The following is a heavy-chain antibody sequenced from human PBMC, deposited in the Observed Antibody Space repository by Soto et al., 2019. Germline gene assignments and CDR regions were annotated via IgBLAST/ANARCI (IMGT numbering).Heavy chain of an antibody. CDR1: GYTFTSYY. CDR3: AREGPKFYGDYSGNAFEI. Sequence: ASVKVSCKASGYTFTSYYMHWVRQAPGQGLEWMGIINPSGGSTSYAQKFQGRVTMTRDTSTSTVYMELSSLRSEDTAVYYCAREGPKFYGDYSGNAFEIWGQGTIVTV. J-gene: IGHJ3*02. D-gene: IGHD4-17*01. CDR2: INPSGGST. V-gene: IGHV1-46*01.